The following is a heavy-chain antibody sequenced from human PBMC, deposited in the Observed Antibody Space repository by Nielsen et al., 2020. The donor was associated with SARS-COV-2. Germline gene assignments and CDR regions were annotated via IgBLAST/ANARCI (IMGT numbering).Heavy chain of an antibody. J-gene: IGHJ4*02. Sequence: ASVKVSCKASGYTFTNHAMNWVRQAPGQGLEWMGWINTNTGNPTYAQGFAGRFVFSLDTSVSTSYLQISSLKAEDTAVYYCARGEGKWFGESLDYWGQGTLVTVSS. CDR2: INTNTGNP. V-gene: IGHV7-4-1*02. CDR1: GYTFTNHA. D-gene: IGHD3-10*01. CDR3: ARGEGKWFGESLDY.